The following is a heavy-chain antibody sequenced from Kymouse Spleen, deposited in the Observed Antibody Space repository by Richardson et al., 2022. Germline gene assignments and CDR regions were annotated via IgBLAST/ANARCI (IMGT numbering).Heavy chain of an antibody. CDR2: INSDGSST. CDR1: GFTFSSYW. V-gene: IGHV3-74*01. D-gene: IGHD6-13*01. J-gene: IGHJ6*02. CDR3: ASVAAAGTYYYYGMDV. Sequence: EVQLVESGGGLVQPGGSLRLSCAASGFTFSSYWMHWVRQAPGKGLVWVSRINSDGSSTSYADSVKGRFTISRDNAKNTLYLQMNSLRAEDTAVYYCASVAAAGTYYYYGMDVWGQGTTVTVSS.